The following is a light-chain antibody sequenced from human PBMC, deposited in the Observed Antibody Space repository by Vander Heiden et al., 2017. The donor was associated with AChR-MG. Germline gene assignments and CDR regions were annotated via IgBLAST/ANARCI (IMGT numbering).Light chain of an antibody. CDR2: GAS. V-gene: IGKV3-15*01. J-gene: IGKJ4*01. CDR1: QSVGSS. CDR3: QQDNDSPA. Sequence: EILMTQSPATLSVSPGDRATLSCRASQSVGSSVAWYQQRPGQAPRLLMYGASTRATGIPARFSGSGSGTEFTLTISSLQSEDFAVYYWQQDNDSPAFGGGTKVEIK.